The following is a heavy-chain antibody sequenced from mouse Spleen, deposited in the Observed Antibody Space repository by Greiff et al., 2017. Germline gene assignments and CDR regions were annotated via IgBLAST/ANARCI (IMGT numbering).Heavy chain of an antibody. CDR3: TKLLRYLYYFDY. V-gene: IGHV1-15*01. Sequence: VQVVESGAELVRPGASVTLSCKASGYTFTDYEMHWVKQTPVHGLEWIGAIDPETGGTAYNQKFKGKAILTADKSSSTAYMELRSLTSEDSAVYYCTKLLRYLYYFDYWGQGTTLTVSS. D-gene: IGHD1-1*01. CDR1: GYTFTDYE. J-gene: IGHJ2*01. CDR2: IDPETGGT.